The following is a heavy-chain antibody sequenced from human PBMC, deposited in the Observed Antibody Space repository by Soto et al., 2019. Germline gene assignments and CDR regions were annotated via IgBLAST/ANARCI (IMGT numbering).Heavy chain of an antibody. CDR3: ARDPGNDEAIDY. V-gene: IGHV3-48*04. Sequence: GGSLRLSCVPSGFTFSSYSMVWVRQAPGKGLQWVSYIFATGATIYYADSVKGRFTVSRDNAKNTLFLLMNSLRAEDTGMYYCARDPGNDEAIDYWGQGTLVTISS. D-gene: IGHD1-1*01. CDR2: IFATGATI. J-gene: IGHJ4*02. CDR1: GFTFSSYS.